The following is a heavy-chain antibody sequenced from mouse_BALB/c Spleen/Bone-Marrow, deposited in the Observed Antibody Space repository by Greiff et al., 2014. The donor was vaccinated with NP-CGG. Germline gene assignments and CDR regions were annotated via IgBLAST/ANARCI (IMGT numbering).Heavy chain of an antibody. V-gene: IGHV3-1*02. Sequence: DVKLVESGPDLVKPSQSLSLTCTVTGYSITSGYSWHWIRQFPGNKLEWMGYIHFTGSTNYIPSLESRISFTRDTSKNQFFLQLNSVTTEDTATYYCARWRGATDYALDYWGQGTSVTVSS. CDR2: IHFTGST. CDR1: GYSITSGYS. CDR3: ARWRGATDYALDY. J-gene: IGHJ4*01. D-gene: IGHD3-1*01.